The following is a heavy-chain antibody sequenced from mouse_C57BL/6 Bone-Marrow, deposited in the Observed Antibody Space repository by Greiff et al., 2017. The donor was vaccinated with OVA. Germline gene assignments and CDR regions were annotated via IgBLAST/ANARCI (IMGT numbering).Heavy chain of an antibody. J-gene: IGHJ1*03. D-gene: IGHD1-1*01. V-gene: IGHV1-39*01. CDR3: AKEGVYYYGKDLLVWYFDV. Sequence: EVQLQESGPELVKPGASVKISCKASGYSFTDYNMNWVKQSNGKSLEWIGVINPNYGTTSYNQKFKGKATLTVDQSSSTAYMQLNSLTSEDSAVYYCAKEGVYYYGKDLLVWYFDVWGTGTTVTVSS. CDR1: GYSFTDYN. CDR2: INPNYGTT.